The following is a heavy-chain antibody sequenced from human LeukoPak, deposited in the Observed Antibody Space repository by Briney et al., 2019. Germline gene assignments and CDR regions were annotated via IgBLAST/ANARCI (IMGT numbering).Heavy chain of an antibody. CDR2: IYSGGST. Sequence: PGGSLRLSCAASGFTVSRNYMSWVRQAPGKGLEWVSVIYSGGSTHYADSVKGRFTISRDNSKNTLYLQMNSLRAEDTAVYYCAKLRFGELSMIDYWGQGTLVTVSS. J-gene: IGHJ4*02. V-gene: IGHV3-53*05. D-gene: IGHD3-10*01. CDR1: GFTVSRNY. CDR3: AKLRFGELSMIDY.